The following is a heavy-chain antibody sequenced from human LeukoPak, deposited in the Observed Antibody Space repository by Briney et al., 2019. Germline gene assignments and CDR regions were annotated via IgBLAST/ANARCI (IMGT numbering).Heavy chain of an antibody. CDR2: ISGSGGST. CDR3: AKTRPLDSSSWSHGDY. D-gene: IGHD6-13*01. V-gene: IGHV3-23*01. Sequence: GGSLRLSCAASGFTFSSYAMSWVRQAPGKGLEWVSAISGSGGSTYYADSVKGRFTISRDNSKNTLYLQMNSLEAEDTAVYYCAKTRPLDSSSWSHGDYWGQGTLVTVSS. J-gene: IGHJ4*02. CDR1: GFTFSSYA.